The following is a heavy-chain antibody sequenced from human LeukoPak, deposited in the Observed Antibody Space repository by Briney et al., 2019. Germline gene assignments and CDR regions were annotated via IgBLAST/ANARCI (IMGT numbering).Heavy chain of an antibody. CDR2: ISAYNGNI. D-gene: IGHD3-3*01. CDR3: ARDSLKPYYDFWSGYYSPFDY. J-gene: IGHJ4*02. CDR1: GYTFTVYY. V-gene: IGHV1-18*04. Sequence: ASVRVSCKASGYTFTVYYMHWVRQAPGQGLEWMGWISAYNGNINYAQKLQGRVTMTTDTSTSTAYMELRSLRSDDTAVYYCARDSLKPYYDFWSGYYSPFDYWGQGTLVTVSS.